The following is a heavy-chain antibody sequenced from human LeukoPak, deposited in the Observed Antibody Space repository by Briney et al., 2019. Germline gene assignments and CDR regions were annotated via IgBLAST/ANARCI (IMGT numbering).Heavy chain of an antibody. J-gene: IGHJ6*03. D-gene: IGHD6-13*01. Sequence: ASVKVSCKASGYTFTGCYMHWVRQAPGQGLEWMGWINPNSGGTNYAQKFQGRVTMTRDTSISTAYMELSRLRSDDTAVYYCARPGIAAAGNSYYYYYMDVWGKGTTVTISS. CDR2: INPNSGGT. V-gene: IGHV1-2*02. CDR1: GYTFTGCY. CDR3: ARPGIAAAGNSYYYYYMDV.